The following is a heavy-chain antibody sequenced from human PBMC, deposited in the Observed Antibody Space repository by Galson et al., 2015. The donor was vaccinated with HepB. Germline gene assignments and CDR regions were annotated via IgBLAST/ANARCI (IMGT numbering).Heavy chain of an antibody. D-gene: IGHD3-22*01. CDR2: ISGTDAST. Sequence: SLRLSCAASGFTFSSYAMTWVRQAPGKGLDWVSAISGTDASTYYAVTVKGRFTISRENSKNTLYLQMNSLRAEDTAVYYCSRGIVVISEAFDYLGQGTLVTVSS. J-gene: IGHJ4*02. CDR3: SRGIVVISEAFDY. CDR1: GFTFSSYA. V-gene: IGHV3-23*01.